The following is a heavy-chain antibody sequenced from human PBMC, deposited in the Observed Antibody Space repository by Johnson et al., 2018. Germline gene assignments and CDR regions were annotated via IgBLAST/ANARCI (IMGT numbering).Heavy chain of an antibody. Sequence: VQLVESGPGLVKPSETLSLTCTVSGGSISSYYWSWIRQPPGKGLEWIGYIYYSGSTNYNPSLKRRVTISVDTSKHQFSLKLSSVTAADTAVYYCARGPTVNYYYYGMDVWGQGTTVTVSS. CDR3: ARGPTVNYYYYGMDV. CDR2: IYYSGST. D-gene: IGHD4-11*01. CDR1: GGSISSYY. J-gene: IGHJ6*02. V-gene: IGHV4-59*01.